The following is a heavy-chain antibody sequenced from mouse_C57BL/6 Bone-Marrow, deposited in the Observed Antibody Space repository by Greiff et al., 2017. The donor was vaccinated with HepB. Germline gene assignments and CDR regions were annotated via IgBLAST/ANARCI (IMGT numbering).Heavy chain of an antibody. Sequence: QVQLQQPGAELVKPGASVKLSCKASGYTFTSYWMQWVKQRPGQGLEWIGEIDPADRYTNYNQKFKGQATLTVDTSSSTAYMQLSSLTSEDSAVYYCARGGSNFWVAYWGQGTRVTVSA. V-gene: IGHV1-50*01. D-gene: IGHD2-5*01. CDR3: ARGGSNFWVAY. CDR2: IDPADRYT. CDR1: GYTFTSYW. J-gene: IGHJ3*01.